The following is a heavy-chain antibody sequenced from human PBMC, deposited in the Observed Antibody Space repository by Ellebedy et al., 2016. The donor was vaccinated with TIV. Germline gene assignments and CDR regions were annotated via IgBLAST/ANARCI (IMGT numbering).Heavy chain of an antibody. J-gene: IGHJ4*02. CDR3: ARDNPRDTSSSWYDFDY. CDR2: ISYDGSNK. V-gene: IGHV3-30*12. Sequence: PGGSLRLSCAASGFTFSSYGMHWVRQAPGKGLEWVAVISYDGSNKYYADSVKGRFTISRDNSKNTLYLQMNSLRAEDTAVYYCARDNPRDTSSSWYDFDYWGQGTLVTVSS. D-gene: IGHD6-13*01. CDR1: GFTFSSYG.